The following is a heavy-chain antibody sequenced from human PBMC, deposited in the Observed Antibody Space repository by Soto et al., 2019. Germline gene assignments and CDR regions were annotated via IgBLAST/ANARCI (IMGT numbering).Heavy chain of an antibody. Sequence: QVQLVESGGGVVQPGRSLRLSCEASGFTFSSYAMHWVRQAPGKGLEWMAVISYDGSNRNYADSVKGRFTISRDNSKNTLYLQMNSLTAEDTAVYYCAREGYSSSWYPFDYWGQGTLVTVSA. CDR1: GFTFSSYA. CDR3: AREGYSSSWYPFDY. J-gene: IGHJ4*02. CDR2: ISYDGSNR. V-gene: IGHV3-30-3*01. D-gene: IGHD6-13*01.